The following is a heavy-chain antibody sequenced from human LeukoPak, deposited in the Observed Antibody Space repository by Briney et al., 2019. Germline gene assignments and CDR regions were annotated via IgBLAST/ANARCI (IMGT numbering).Heavy chain of an antibody. V-gene: IGHV1-2*04. Sequence: ASVKVSCKASGYTFTDYYIHWVRQAPGQGLEWMGWINPNSGGTNYAQKFQGWVTMTRATSISTAYMELTRLRSDDTAVYYCATAWYYDILTGYYNRADFDYWGQGTLVTVSS. J-gene: IGHJ4*02. CDR2: INPNSGGT. CDR3: ATAWYYDILTGYYNRADFDY. CDR1: GYTFTDYY. D-gene: IGHD3-9*01.